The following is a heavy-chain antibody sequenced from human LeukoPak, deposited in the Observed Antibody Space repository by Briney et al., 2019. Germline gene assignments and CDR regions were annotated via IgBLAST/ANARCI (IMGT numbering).Heavy chain of an antibody. CDR1: GFIFSSRY. CDR2: IYSGVGT. CDR3: VRAENGMDV. V-gene: IGHV3-53*01. J-gene: IGHJ6*02. Sequence: GGSLRLSCAASGFIFSSRYMSWVRQAPGKGLEWVSAIYSGVGTNYADSVKGRFTISRDNSRNTLYLQMNSLRAEDTAVYYCVRAENGMDVWAEGPPSPSP.